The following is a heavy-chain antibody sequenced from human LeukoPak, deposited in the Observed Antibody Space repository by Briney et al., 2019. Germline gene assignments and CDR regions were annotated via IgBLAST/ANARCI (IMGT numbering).Heavy chain of an antibody. CDR2: IIPILGIA. V-gene: IGHV1-69*04. D-gene: IGHD2-15*01. CDR3: ARDRRDVVVVAATKWFDP. J-gene: IGHJ5*02. CDR1: GGTFSSYT. Sequence: SVKVSCKASGGTFSSYTISWVRQAPGQGLEWMGRIIPILGIANYAQKFQGRVTITADKSTSAAYMELSSLRSEDTAVYYCARDRRDVVVVAATKWFDPWGQGTLVTVSS.